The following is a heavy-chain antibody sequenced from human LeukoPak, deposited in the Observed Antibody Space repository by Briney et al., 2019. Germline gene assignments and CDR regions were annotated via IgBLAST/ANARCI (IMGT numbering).Heavy chain of an antibody. V-gene: IGHV3-30*03. CDR2: LSYDGTNK. CDR1: GFTFRSYG. Sequence: PGRSLRLSWAASGFTFRSYGMHWVRQVPGKGLEWVAVLSYDGTNKHYADSVKGRFTISRDNSKNTLYLQMNSLRVEDTAVYYCARSGDMGLVMIGYFDLWGRGTLVTVSS. D-gene: IGHD3/OR15-3a*01. J-gene: IGHJ2*01. CDR3: ARSGDMGLVMIGYFDL.